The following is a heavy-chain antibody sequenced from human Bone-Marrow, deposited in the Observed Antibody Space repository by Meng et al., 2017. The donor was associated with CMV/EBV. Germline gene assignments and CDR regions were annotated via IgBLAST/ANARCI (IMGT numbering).Heavy chain of an antibody. CDR1: GFTFSSYA. CDR2: IYSGGSST. V-gene: IGHV3-23*03. D-gene: IGHD6-13*01. J-gene: IGHJ5*02. Sequence: GESLKISCAASGFTFSSYAMSWVRQAPGKGLEWVSVIYSGGSSTYYADSVKGRFTISRDNSKNTLYLQMNSLRAEDTAVYYCAMYGYSSGWYVPWFDPWGQGTLVTVSS. CDR3: AMYGYSSGWYVPWFDP.